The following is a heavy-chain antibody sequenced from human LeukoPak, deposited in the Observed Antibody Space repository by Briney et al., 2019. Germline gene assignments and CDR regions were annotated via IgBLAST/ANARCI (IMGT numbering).Heavy chain of an antibody. CDR2: ISGSGGST. D-gene: IGHD3-9*01. J-gene: IGHJ4*02. V-gene: IGHV3-23*01. Sequence: GGSLRLFCAASGFTFSSYAMSWVRQAPGKGLEWVSAISGSGGSTYYADSVKGRFTISRDNSKNTLYLQMNSLRAEDTAVYYCAKDQPASDILTGGNPDYWGQGTLVTVSS. CDR3: AKDQPASDILTGGNPDY. CDR1: GFTFSSYA.